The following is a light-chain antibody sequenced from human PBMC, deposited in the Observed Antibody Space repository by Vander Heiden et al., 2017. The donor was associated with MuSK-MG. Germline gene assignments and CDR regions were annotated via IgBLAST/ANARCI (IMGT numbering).Light chain of an antibody. Sequence: DIQMTQSPSSLSASVGDRVTITCRASQSISSYLNWYQQKPGKAPKLLIYAASSLQSGVPSRFSGSGPGTDFTLTISRLQPEDFATYYCRQSDSTPRTFGQGTKLEIK. J-gene: IGKJ2*01. CDR3: RQSDSTPRT. CDR2: AAS. V-gene: IGKV1-39*01. CDR1: QSISSY.